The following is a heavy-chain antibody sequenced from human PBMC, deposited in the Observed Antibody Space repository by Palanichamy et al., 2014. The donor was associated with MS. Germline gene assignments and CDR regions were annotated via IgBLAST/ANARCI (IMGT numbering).Heavy chain of an antibody. CDR3: AREWETLSAFDY. D-gene: IGHD1-26*01. CDR1: GFTFSSYW. V-gene: IGHV3-74*01. CDR2: INSDGSGT. Sequence: EMQLVESGGGLVQPGGSLRLSCAASGFTFSSYWMHWVRQAPGKGLVWVSRINSDGSGTSYAESVKGRFTVSRDNAKNTLYLQMNSLRGEDTAVYYCAREWETLSAFDYWGQGTLVTVSS. J-gene: IGHJ4*02.